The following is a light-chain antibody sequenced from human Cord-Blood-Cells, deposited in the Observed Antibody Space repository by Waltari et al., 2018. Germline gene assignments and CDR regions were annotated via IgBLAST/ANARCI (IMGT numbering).Light chain of an antibody. CDR3: CSYAGSSTWV. CDR2: EGS. V-gene: IGLV2-23*01. Sequence: QSALTQPASVSGPPGQPITTPCPGTSGVVGGYNFFSWYHQHPGKAPKLMIYEGSNRPSGVSNRFSGSKSGNTASLTISGLQAEDEADYYCCSYAGSSTWVFGGGTKLTVL. CDR1: SGVVGGYNF. J-gene: IGLJ3*02.